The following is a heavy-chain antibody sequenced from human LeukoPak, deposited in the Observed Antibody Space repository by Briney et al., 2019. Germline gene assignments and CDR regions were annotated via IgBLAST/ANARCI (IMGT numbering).Heavy chain of an antibody. CDR2: IYYSGST. V-gene: IGHV4-59*08. CDR1: GGSISSYY. CDR3: ARLGSSSWAFDY. Sequence: PSETLSLTCTVSGGSISSYYWSWIRQPPGKGLEWIGYIYYSGSTNYNPSLKSRVTISVDTSKNQFSLKLSSVTAADTAVYYCARLGSSSWAFDYWGQGTLVTVSS. J-gene: IGHJ4*02. D-gene: IGHD6-13*01.